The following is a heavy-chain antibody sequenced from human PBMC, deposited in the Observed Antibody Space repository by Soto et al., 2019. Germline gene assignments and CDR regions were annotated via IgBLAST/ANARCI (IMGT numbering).Heavy chain of an antibody. J-gene: IGHJ4*02. D-gene: IGHD1-26*01. V-gene: IGHV1-69*01. CDR1: GGTFSTYA. CDR3: AADVGASARTFDY. Sequence: QVQLMQSGAEVKKPGSSVNVSCKASGGTFSTYAISWVRQAPGQGLEWMGGIIPLFGTANYAQKFQGRVTITADESTSTAYMELSSLRSEDTAVYYCAADVGASARTFDYWGQGSLVTVSS. CDR2: IIPLFGTA.